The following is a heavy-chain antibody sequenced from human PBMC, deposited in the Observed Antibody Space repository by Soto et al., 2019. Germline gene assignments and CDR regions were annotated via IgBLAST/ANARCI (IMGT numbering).Heavy chain of an antibody. J-gene: IGHJ4*02. CDR1: GFTFSSYS. Sequence: EVQLVESGGGLGKPGGSLRLSCAASGFTFSSYSMNWVRQAPGKGLEWVSSISSSSSYIYYADSVKGRFTISRDNAKNSLYLHMNSLRAEDTAVYYCARAMYYFDYWGQGTLVTVSS. CDR2: ISSSSSYI. D-gene: IGHD3-10*02. CDR3: ARAMYYFDY. V-gene: IGHV3-21*01.